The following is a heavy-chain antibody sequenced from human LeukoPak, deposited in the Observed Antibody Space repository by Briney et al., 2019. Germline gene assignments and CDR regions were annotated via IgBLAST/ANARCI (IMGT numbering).Heavy chain of an antibody. CDR2: ISPNSGDT. CDR1: GYTFTGYY. J-gene: IGHJ6*03. D-gene: IGHD2-21*01. Sequence: VASVKVSCKASGYTFTGYYMHWVRQAPGQGLEWMGWISPNSGDTNYVQKFQGMVTMTRDTSISTAYMELSRLSSDDTAVYYCARGDSSRGYYYMDVWGKGTTVTVSS. V-gene: IGHV1-2*02. CDR3: ARGDSSRGYYYMDV.